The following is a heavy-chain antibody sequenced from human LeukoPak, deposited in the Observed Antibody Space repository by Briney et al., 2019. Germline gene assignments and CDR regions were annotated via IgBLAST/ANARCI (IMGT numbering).Heavy chain of an antibody. D-gene: IGHD6-13*01. V-gene: IGHV1-2*02. J-gene: IGHJ4*02. CDR3: ARGLSIAAAGPNY. Sequence: GASVKVSCKASGYTFTSYGISWVRQAPGQGLEWMGWINPNSGGTNYAQKFQGRVTMTRDTSISTAYMELSRLRSDDTAVYYCARGLSIAAAGPNYWGQGTLVTVSS. CDR1: GYTFTSYG. CDR2: INPNSGGT.